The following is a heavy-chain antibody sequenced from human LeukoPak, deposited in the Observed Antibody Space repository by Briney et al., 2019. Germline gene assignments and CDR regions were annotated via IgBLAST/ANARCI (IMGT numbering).Heavy chain of an antibody. V-gene: IGHV4-38-2*01. D-gene: IGHD3-10*01. CDR3: ARGVHVLLWFGELFGWFDP. CDR1: GYSISSDYY. Sequence: SETLPLTCAVSGYSISSDYYWGWIRQPPGKGLEWIGSIYHSGSTYYNPSLKSRVTISVDTSKNQFSLKLSSVTAADTAVYYCARGVHVLLWFGELFGWFDPWGQGTLVTVSS. CDR2: IYHSGST. J-gene: IGHJ5*02.